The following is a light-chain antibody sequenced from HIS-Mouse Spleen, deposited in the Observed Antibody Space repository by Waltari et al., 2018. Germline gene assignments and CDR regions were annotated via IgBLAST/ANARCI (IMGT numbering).Light chain of an antibody. Sequence: QSALTQPASVSGSPGQSITISCTGTSSDVGGYNDVSWYQQHPGKAPNLMIYDVSNRPSGVSNRFSGSKSGNTASLTISGLQAEDEADYYCSSYTSSSFNVVFGGGTKLTVL. CDR2: DVS. CDR1: SSDVGGYND. V-gene: IGLV2-14*03. J-gene: IGLJ2*01. CDR3: SSYTSSSFNVV.